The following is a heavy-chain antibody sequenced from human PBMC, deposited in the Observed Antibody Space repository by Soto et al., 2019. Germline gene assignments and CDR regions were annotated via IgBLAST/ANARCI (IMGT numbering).Heavy chain of an antibody. CDR3: ARGQRFSDWFDP. D-gene: IGHD3-3*01. J-gene: IGHJ5*02. Sequence: PSETLFLTCSVSGGTISGYYWTWIRQPAGKGLEWIGRIYSSGNTKYNPSLQSRVTMSLDTSNNQFSLRLTSVTAADTAVYYCARGQRFSDWFDPWGQGTLVTVPQ. CDR1: GGTISGYY. V-gene: IGHV4-4*07. CDR2: IYSSGNT.